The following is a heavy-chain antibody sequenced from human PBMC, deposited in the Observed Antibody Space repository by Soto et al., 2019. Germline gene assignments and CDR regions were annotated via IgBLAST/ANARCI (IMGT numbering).Heavy chain of an antibody. CDR3: VSRIPSWVFDY. J-gene: IGHJ4*01. D-gene: IGHD2-21*01. V-gene: IGHV3-53*01. CDR2: MYAGGDT. Sequence: LRLSCGASGLSVSDNYMGWVRQAPGRGLEWVSVMYAGGDTHYADSVKGRFTISGDKSENTLYLQMNSLRDEDTGVYFCVSRIPSWVFDYWGLGTLVTVSS. CDR1: GLSVSDNY.